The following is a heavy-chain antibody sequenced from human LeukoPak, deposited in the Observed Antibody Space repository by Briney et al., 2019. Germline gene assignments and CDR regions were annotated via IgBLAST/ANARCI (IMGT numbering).Heavy chain of an antibody. CDR2: IIPIFGTA. Sequence: GSSVKVSCKASGGTFSSYAISWVRQAPGQGLEWMGGIIPIFGTANYAQKFQGRVTITTDESTSTAYMELSSLRSEDTAVYYCAGLDVLYDYHYYYMDVWGKGTTVTVSS. J-gene: IGHJ6*03. CDR3: AGLDVLYDYHYYYMDV. D-gene: IGHD2-8*01. CDR1: GGTFSSYA. V-gene: IGHV1-69*05.